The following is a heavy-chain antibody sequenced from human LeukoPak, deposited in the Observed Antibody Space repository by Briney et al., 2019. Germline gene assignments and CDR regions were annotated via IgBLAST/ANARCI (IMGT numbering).Heavy chain of an antibody. Sequence: PSETLSLTCAVYGGSFSGYYWSWIRQPPGKGLEWIGYIYYSVSTYYNPSLKSRVTISVDTSKNQFSLKLSSVTAADTAVYYCARVGGSYPPAGAFDIWGQGTMVTVSS. J-gene: IGHJ3*02. V-gene: IGHV4-30-4*08. CDR1: GGSFSGYY. D-gene: IGHD1-26*01. CDR2: IYYSVST. CDR3: ARVGGSYPPAGAFDI.